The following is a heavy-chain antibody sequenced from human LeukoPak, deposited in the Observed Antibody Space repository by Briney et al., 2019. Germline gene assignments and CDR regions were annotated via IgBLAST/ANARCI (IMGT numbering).Heavy chain of an antibody. CDR3: AREGSTASWAWFDP. CDR2: INPNSGGT. Sequence: ASVKVSCKASGYTFTGYYMHWVRQAPGQGLEWMGWINPNSGGTNYAQKFQGRVTMTRDTSISTAYMELSRLRSDDTAVYYCAREGSTASWAWFDPWGQGTLVTVSS. CDR1: GYTFTGYY. V-gene: IGHV1-2*02. J-gene: IGHJ5*02.